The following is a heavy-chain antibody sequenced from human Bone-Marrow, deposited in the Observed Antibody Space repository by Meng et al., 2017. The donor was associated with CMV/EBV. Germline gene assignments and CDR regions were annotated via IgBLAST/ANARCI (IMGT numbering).Heavy chain of an antibody. Sequence: QVQLVHSGAEVKKPGASVKVSCKASGYTFTSYAMHWVRQAPGQRLEWMGWSNAGNGNTKYSQEFQGRVTITRDTSASTAYMELSSLRSDDTAVYYCAVTYYYDSSGYYSFDYWGQGTLVTVSS. D-gene: IGHD3-22*01. J-gene: IGHJ4*02. CDR1: GYTFTSYA. V-gene: IGHV1-3*02. CDR2: SNAGNGNT. CDR3: AVTYYYDSSGYYSFDY.